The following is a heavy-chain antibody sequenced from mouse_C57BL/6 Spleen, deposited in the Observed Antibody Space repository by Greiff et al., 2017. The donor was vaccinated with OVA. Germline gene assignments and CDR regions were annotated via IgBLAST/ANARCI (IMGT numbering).Heavy chain of an antibody. J-gene: IGHJ4*01. CDR1: GFTFSDYG. Sequence: EVKLMESGGGLVKPGGSLKLSCAASGFTFSDYGMHWVRQAPEKGLEWVAYTSSGSSTIYYADTVKGRFTISRDNAKNTLFLQMTSLRSEDTAMYYCARVYGSAMDYWGQGTSVTVSS. V-gene: IGHV5-17*01. D-gene: IGHD2-1*01. CDR2: TSSGSSTI. CDR3: ARVYGSAMDY.